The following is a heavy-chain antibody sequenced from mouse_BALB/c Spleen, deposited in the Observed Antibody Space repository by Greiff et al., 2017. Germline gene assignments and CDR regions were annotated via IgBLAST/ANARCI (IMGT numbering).Heavy chain of an antibody. CDR1: GFTFSSFG. J-gene: IGHJ4*01. CDR3: ARGLWYYAMDY. CDR2: ISSGSSTI. Sequence: EVKVEESGGGLVQPGGSRKLSCAASGFTFSSFGMHWVRQAPEKGLEWVAYISSGSSTIYYADTVKGRFTISRDNPKNTLFLQMTSLRSEDTAMYYCARGLWYYAMDYWGQGTSVTVSS. D-gene: IGHD1-1*02. V-gene: IGHV5-17*02.